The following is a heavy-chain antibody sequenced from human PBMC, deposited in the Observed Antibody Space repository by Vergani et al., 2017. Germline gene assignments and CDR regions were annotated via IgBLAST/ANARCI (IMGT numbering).Heavy chain of an antibody. D-gene: IGHD3-16*01. Sequence: QMQLQESGPGLVKASETLSLTCTVSGDSIISRSYYWGWIRQPPGKGLEWIGSIYNSGNGDSSSSLKSRVTISADTSKNQFSLRLTAVTAADTAVYYCASRKYYSDSTSHFRGWYFDVWGRGTLVTVPS. J-gene: IGHJ2*01. CDR2: IYNSGNG. CDR1: GDSIISRSYY. CDR3: ASRKYYSDSTSHFRGWYFDV. V-gene: IGHV4-39*01.